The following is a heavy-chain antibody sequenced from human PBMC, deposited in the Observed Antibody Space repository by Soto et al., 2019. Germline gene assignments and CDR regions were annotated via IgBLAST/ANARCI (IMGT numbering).Heavy chain of an antibody. V-gene: IGHV4-4*07. Sequence: SETLSLTCSVSGGSINSYWWSWIRQPAGKGLEWIGRVYSSATTDYNPSLNSRATLSVETSKNQFSLKLSSVIAADTAVYYCARDIGSYAYGEGYWRKVIQVIVSS. CDR2: VYSSATT. CDR3: ARDIGSYAYGEGY. D-gene: IGHD3-10*01. J-gene: IGHJ4*02. CDR1: GGSINSYW.